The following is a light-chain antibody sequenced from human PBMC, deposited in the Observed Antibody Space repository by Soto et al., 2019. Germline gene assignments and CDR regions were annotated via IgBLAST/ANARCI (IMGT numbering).Light chain of an antibody. J-gene: IGLJ3*02. CDR3: SSYTSSNTWV. Sequence: QSVLTQPASVSGSPGQSITISCTGTSSDVAGYNYVSWYQQHPGTAPKLMIYDVSNRPSGVSNRFSGSKSGNTASLTISGLQAEDEADYYCSSYTSSNTWVFGGGTKLTVL. V-gene: IGLV2-14*01. CDR1: SSDVAGYNY. CDR2: DVS.